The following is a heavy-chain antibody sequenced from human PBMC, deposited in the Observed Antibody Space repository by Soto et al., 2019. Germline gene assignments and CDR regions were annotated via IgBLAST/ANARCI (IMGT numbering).Heavy chain of an antibody. CDR1: GFTFSSYG. J-gene: IGHJ4*02. CDR3: AKVGTYSSGWYGGDN. Sequence: QVQLVESGGGVVQPGRSLRLSCAASGFTFSSYGMHWVRQAPGKGLEWVAVISYDGSNKYYADSVKGRFTISRDNYKNPLYLQMNSLRAEDTAVYYCAKVGTYSSGWYGGDNWGQGTLVTVSS. CDR2: ISYDGSNK. D-gene: IGHD6-19*01. V-gene: IGHV3-30*18.